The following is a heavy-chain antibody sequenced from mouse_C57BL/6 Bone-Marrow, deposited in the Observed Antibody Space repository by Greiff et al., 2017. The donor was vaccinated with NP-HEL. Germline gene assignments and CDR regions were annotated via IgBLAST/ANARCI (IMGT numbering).Heavy chain of an antibody. CDR3: APNYYDYDGDYFDY. CDR2: IYPGSGST. J-gene: IGHJ2*01. CDR1: GYTFTSYW. V-gene: IGHV1-55*01. Sequence: QVQLQQPGAELVKPGASVKMSCKASGYTFTSYWITWVKQRPGQGLEWNGDIYPGSGSTNYNEKFKSKATLTVDTSSSTAYMQLSSLTSEDSAVYYCAPNYYDYDGDYFDYWGQGTTLTVSS. D-gene: IGHD2-4*01.